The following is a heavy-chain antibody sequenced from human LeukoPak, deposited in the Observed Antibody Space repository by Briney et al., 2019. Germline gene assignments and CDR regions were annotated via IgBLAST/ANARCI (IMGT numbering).Heavy chain of an antibody. J-gene: IGHJ4*02. CDR1: GGSIITNSYN. V-gene: IGHV4-39*07. D-gene: IGHD2-15*01. CDR2: IHYSGST. CDR3: ASTPNFDY. Sequence: SETLSLTCAVSGGSIITNSYNWGWIRQPPGKGLEWIGSIHYSGSTYDNPSLKSRVTLSVDTSKNQFSLKLSSVTAADTAVYYCASTPNFDYWGQGTLVTVSS.